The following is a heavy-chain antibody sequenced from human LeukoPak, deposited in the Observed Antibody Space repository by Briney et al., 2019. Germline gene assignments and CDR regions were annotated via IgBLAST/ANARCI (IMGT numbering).Heavy chain of an antibody. Sequence: GGTLRLSCAASGFTFSNAWMRWGCQAPRKGLEWVGRNKSKTDGGTTDYPAPVEGRFIISRDDSKNTLYLQMNSLETQDAAVFYCTPVWFVESSFGYWGQGTLVTVSS. D-gene: IGHD3-10*01. CDR2: NKSKTDGGTT. J-gene: IGHJ4*02. CDR3: TPVWFVESSFGY. CDR1: GFTFSNAW. V-gene: IGHV3-15*01.